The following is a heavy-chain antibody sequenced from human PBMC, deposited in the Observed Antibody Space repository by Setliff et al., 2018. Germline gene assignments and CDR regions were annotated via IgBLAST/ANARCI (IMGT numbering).Heavy chain of an antibody. Sequence: LRLSCAASGFTFTSYWMHWVRQAPGKGLVWVSRINHDGSSTTYADSVKGRFTISRDNAKNSLYLQMNGLRTDDTAVYYCARDLDGGNGHDLWGRGTLVTVSS. J-gene: IGHJ5*02. V-gene: IGHV3-74*01. D-gene: IGHD2-15*01. CDR3: ARDLDGGNGHDL. CDR1: GFTFTSYW. CDR2: INHDGSST.